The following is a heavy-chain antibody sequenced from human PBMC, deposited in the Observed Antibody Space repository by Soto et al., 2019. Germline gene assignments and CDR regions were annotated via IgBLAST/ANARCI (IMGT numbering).Heavy chain of an antibody. CDR1: GFTFDDYA. Sequence: GGSLRLSCAASGFTFDDYAMHWVRQAPGKGLEWVSGISWNSGSIGYADSVKGRFTISRDNAKNSLYLQMNSLRAEDTALYYCALSSGSFFFSRSFDYWGQGTLVTVSS. J-gene: IGHJ4*02. CDR2: ISWNSGSI. D-gene: IGHD3-10*01. V-gene: IGHV3-9*01. CDR3: ALSSGSFFFSRSFDY.